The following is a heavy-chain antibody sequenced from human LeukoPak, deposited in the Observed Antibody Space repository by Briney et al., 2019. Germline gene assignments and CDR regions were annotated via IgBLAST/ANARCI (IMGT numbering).Heavy chain of an antibody. CDR3: ARAYSNYWYFDL. CDR2: INPSGGST. Sequence: ASVKASCKASGYTFTSYYMHWERQAPGQGLEWMGIINPSGGSTSYAQKFQGRVTMTRDTSTSTVYMELSSLRSEDTAVYYCARAYSNYWYFDLWGRGTLVTVSS. J-gene: IGHJ2*01. V-gene: IGHV1-46*01. D-gene: IGHD4-11*01. CDR1: GYTFTSYY.